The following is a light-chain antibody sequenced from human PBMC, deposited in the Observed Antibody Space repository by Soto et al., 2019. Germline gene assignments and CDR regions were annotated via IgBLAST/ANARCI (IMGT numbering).Light chain of an antibody. J-gene: IGLJ2*01. CDR2: QDT. CDR3: QAWDSSTAV. CDR1: KLGNKY. V-gene: IGLV3-1*01. Sequence: SYELTQPPSVSVSPGQTASITCSGDKLGNKYVCWYQQKPGQSPVLVIYQDTKRPSGIPERFSGSNSENTATLTISGTQAMDEADFYCQAWDSSTAVFGGGTKLTVL.